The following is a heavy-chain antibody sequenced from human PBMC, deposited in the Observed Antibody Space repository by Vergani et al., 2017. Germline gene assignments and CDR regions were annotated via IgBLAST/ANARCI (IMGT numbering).Heavy chain of an antibody. V-gene: IGHV3-7*03. Sequence: EEKLVESGGGLVQPGGSLTLSCSASGLTFTSSWMSWVRQAPGKGLEWVASIKEDGSEKYYLDSVKGRFTISRDNAENFLNLQMNSLRADDTAVYYCAKGVYCSSTSCYEGRGYYYGMGVWGQGTTVTFSS. CDR2: IKEDGSEK. J-gene: IGHJ6*02. D-gene: IGHD2-2*01. CDR3: AKGVYCSSTSCYEGRGYYYGMGV. CDR1: GLTFTSSW.